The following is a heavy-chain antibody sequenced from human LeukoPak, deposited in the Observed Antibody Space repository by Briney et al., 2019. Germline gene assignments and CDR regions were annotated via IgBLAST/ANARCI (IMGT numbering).Heavy chain of an antibody. CDR1: GFTVSSNY. V-gene: IGHV3-53*01. CDR2: LYSAGAT. Sequence: GGSLRPSCAASGFTVSSNYMSWVRQAPGKGLEWVSILYSAGATYYADSVKGRFTISRDNSKNTLYLQMNSLRVEDTAVYYCASGGTGARKFYSDPFHHWGQGTLVTVSS. D-gene: IGHD2-15*01. CDR3: ASGGTGARKFYSDPFHH. J-gene: IGHJ4*02.